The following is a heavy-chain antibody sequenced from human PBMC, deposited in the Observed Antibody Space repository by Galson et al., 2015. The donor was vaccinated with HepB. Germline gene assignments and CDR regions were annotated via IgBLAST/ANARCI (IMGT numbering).Heavy chain of an antibody. Sequence: SLRLSCAASGFTFSSYSMNWVRQAPGKGLEWVSYISSSSSTIYYADSVKGRFTISRDNAKNSLYLQMNSLRDEDTAVYYCARDAGAIAARAYAFDIWGQGTMVTVSS. V-gene: IGHV3-48*02. D-gene: IGHD6-6*01. CDR3: ARDAGAIAARAYAFDI. CDR1: GFTFSSYS. J-gene: IGHJ3*02. CDR2: ISSSSSTI.